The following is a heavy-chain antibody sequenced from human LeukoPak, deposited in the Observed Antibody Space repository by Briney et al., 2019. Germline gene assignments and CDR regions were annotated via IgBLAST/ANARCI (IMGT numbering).Heavy chain of an antibody. V-gene: IGHV3-33*01. CDR1: GFTFSSYG. CDR3: AREGVAATTGWFDP. Sequence: QPGGSLRLSCAASGFTFSSYGMHWVRQAPGKGLEWVAVIWYDGSNKYYAGSVKGRFTISRDNSKNTLYLQMNSLRAEDTAVYYCAREGVAATTGWFDPWGQGTLVTVSS. D-gene: IGHD2-15*01. J-gene: IGHJ5*02. CDR2: IWYDGSNK.